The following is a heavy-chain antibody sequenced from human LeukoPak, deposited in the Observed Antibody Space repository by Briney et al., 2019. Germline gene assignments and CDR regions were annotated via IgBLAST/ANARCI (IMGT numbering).Heavy chain of an antibody. CDR3: ARCPEVPKQADYNYGMDV. Sequence: TGGSLRLSCAASGFTFSSFDMTWVRQAPGKGLEWVSTISVSATNTYYADSVKGRFTISRDNSKNTLYLQMNSLRVDDTAVYYCARCPEVPKQADYNYGMDVWGQGTTVTVSS. J-gene: IGHJ6*02. D-gene: IGHD1-1*01. V-gene: IGHV3-23*01. CDR1: GFTFSSFD. CDR2: ISVSATNT.